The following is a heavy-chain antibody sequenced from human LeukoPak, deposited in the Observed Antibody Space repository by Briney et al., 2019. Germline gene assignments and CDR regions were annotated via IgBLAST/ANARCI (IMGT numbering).Heavy chain of an antibody. CDR1: GVSISSDGYY. CDR3: ARLKARDAFDI. V-gene: IGHV4-31*03. Sequence: SQTLSLTCTVSGVSISSDGYYWSWVRQHPEKGLVWIGYISYSGGTLYNPSLKSRVAISIDTSKNQFSLRLTSVTAADTAVYYCARLKARDAFDIWGQGTMVTVSS. J-gene: IGHJ3*02. CDR2: ISYSGGT.